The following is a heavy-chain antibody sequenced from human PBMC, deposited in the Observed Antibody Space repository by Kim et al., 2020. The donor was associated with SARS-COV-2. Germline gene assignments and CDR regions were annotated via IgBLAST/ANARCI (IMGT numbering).Heavy chain of an antibody. J-gene: IGHJ6*02. CDR1: GGSISSYY. V-gene: IGHV4-59*13. Sequence: SETLSLTCTVSGGSISSYYWSWIRQPPGKGLEWIGYIYYSGSTNYNPSLKSRVTISVDTSKNQFSLKLSSVTAADTAVYYCARATQGPVGSYGSGSYFYYGMDVWGQGTTVTVSS. CDR3: ARATQGPVGSYGSGSYFYYGMDV. CDR2: IYYSGST. D-gene: IGHD3-10*01.